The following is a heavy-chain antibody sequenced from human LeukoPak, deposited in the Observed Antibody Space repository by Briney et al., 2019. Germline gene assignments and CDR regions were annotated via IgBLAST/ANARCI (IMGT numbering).Heavy chain of an antibody. J-gene: IGHJ3*02. CDR2: IKQDGSEK. Sequence: PGGSLRLSCAASGFTFSSYWMSWVRKAPGKGLEWVANIKQDGSEKYYVDSVKGRFTISRDNAKNSLYLQMNSLRAEDMALYYCAKGSYSTSHINAFDIWGQGTMVTVSS. CDR1: GFTFSSYW. V-gene: IGHV3-7*03. D-gene: IGHD6-6*01. CDR3: AKGSYSTSHINAFDI.